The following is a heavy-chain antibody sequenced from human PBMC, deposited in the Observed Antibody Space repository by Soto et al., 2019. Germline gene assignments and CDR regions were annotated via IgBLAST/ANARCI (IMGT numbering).Heavy chain of an antibody. CDR2: IRSKAYGGTT. CDR1: GFTFGDYA. Sequence: GGSLRLSCTASGFTFGDYAMSWFRQAPGKGLEWVGFIRSKAYGGTTEYAASVKGRFTISRDDSKSIAYLQMNSLKTEDTAVYYCTRAGTIFGVVTINWFDPWGQGTLVTVSS. V-gene: IGHV3-49*03. D-gene: IGHD3-3*01. J-gene: IGHJ5*02. CDR3: TRAGTIFGVVTINWFDP.